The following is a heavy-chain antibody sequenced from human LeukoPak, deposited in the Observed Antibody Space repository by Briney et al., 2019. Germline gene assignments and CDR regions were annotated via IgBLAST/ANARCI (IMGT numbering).Heavy chain of an antibody. V-gene: IGHV4-34*01. Sequence: SETLSLTCTVSGGSISSYYWSWIRQPPGKGLEWIGEINHSGSTNYNPSLKSRVTISVDTSKNQFSLKLSSVTAADTAVYYCARGEKVVPAAWRYYYYGMDVWGKGTTVTVSS. D-gene: IGHD2-2*01. J-gene: IGHJ6*04. CDR1: GGSISSYY. CDR2: INHSGST. CDR3: ARGEKVVPAAWRYYYYGMDV.